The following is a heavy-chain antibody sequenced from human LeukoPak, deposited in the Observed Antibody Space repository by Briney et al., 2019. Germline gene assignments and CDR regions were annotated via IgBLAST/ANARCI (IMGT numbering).Heavy chain of an antibody. J-gene: IGHJ3*02. D-gene: IGHD3-10*01. Sequence: GESLKISCKGSGYSFTSYWIGWVRQMPGKGLEWMGIIYPGDSDTRYSPSFQGQVTISADKSISTAYLQWSSLKASDTAMYYCARPENTAPLWFGELLPAFDIWGQGTMVTVSS. CDR2: IYPGDSDT. CDR1: GYSFTSYW. V-gene: IGHV5-51*01. CDR3: ARPENTAPLWFGELLPAFDI.